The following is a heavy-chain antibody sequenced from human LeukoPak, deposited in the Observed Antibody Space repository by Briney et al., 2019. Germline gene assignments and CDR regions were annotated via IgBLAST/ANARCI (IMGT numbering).Heavy chain of an antibody. D-gene: IGHD6-13*01. CDR3: AKDLGSSSRPYYFDY. J-gene: IGHJ4*02. V-gene: IGHV3-23*01. CDR1: GFTFSSYA. CDR2: ISGSGGST. Sequence: PGGSLRLSCAASGFTFSSYAMSWVRQARGKGLEWVSAISGSGGSTYYADSVKGRFTISRGNSKNTLYLQMNSLRAEDTAVYYCAKDLGSSSRPYYFDYWGQGTLVTVSS.